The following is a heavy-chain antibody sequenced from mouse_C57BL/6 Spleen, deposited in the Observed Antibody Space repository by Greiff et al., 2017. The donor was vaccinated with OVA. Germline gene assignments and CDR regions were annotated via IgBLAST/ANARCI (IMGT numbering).Heavy chain of an antibody. D-gene: IGHD1-3*01. CDR1: GYTFTDYY. V-gene: IGHV1-26*01. CDR3: ARRDNGYFDY. J-gene: IGHJ2*01. CDR2: INPNNGGT. Sequence: EVKLQQSGPELVKPGASVKISCKASGYTFTDYYMNWVKQSHGKSLEWIGDINPNNGGTSYNQKFKGKATLTVDKSSSTAYMELRSLTSEDSAVYYCARRDNGYFDYWGQGTTLTVSS.